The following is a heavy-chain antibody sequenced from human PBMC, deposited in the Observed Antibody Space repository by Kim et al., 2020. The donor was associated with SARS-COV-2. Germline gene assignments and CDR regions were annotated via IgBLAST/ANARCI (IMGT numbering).Heavy chain of an antibody. CDR1: GGSISSGDYY. J-gene: IGHJ6*01. V-gene: IGHV4-30-4*02. D-gene: IGHD1-20*01. CDR2: IYYSGTT. CDR3: ARDPRITGRIRSGIDV. Sequence: SDTLSLTCTVSGGSISSGDYYWSWIRQSPGKGLEWIGFIYYSGTTSYNPSLKSRISISMDRSKNQFSLKLSSVTAADTAVYYCARDPRITGRIRSGIDV.